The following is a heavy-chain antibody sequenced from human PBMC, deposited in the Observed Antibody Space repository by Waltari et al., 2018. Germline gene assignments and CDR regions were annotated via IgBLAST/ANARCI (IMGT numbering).Heavy chain of an antibody. CDR3: ARDLGSDYGNRDY. CDR1: GYTLTGYY. Sequence: QVHLVQSGAEVKKPGAAVKVSCKASGYTLTGYYKQWVRRAPGQGLEWMGRINPNSGDTNYAQKFQGRVTLTRDTSINTAYMELSSLKSDDTAVYYCARDLGSDYGNRDYWGQGTLVTVPS. V-gene: IGHV1-2*06. D-gene: IGHD4-17*01. CDR2: INPNSGDT. J-gene: IGHJ4*02.